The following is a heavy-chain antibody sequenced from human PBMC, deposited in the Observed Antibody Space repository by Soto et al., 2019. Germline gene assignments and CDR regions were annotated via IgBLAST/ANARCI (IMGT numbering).Heavy chain of an antibody. J-gene: IGHJ4*02. D-gene: IGHD5-18*01. Sequence: QLQLQESGPGLVKPSETLSLTCTVSGGSLSSDSYYWYWGWIRQPPGKGLEWIGSIFYSGSTYYNPSLKSRVTISVDTSKKQISLELCSVTAADTAVYYCVRHLGRGYSYIDSWGQGNLVTVSS. CDR2: IFYSGST. CDR1: GGSLSSDSYY. V-gene: IGHV4-39*01. CDR3: VRHLGRGYSYIDS.